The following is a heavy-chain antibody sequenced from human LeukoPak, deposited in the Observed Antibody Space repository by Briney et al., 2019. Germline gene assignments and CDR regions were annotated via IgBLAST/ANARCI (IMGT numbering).Heavy chain of an antibody. Sequence: ASVRVSCKASGYTFTGYDINWVRQATGQGLQWMGWMNPDTGDTGYAQKFQGRVTMTRNTSIDTAYMELSGLRSEGTAIYYCTRGSLSGSSRDYWGQGTLVTVSS. CDR2: MNPDTGDT. CDR1: GYTFTGYD. CDR3: TRGSLSGSSRDY. D-gene: IGHD1-26*01. J-gene: IGHJ4*02. V-gene: IGHV1-8*01.